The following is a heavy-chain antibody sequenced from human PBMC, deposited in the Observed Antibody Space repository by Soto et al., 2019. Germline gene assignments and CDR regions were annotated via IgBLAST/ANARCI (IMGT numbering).Heavy chain of an antibody. V-gene: IGHV3-23*01. CDR2: ISGSGGST. Sequence: EVQLLESGGGLVQPGGSLRLSCAASGYTFSSYAMSWVRQAPGKGLEWGSAISGSGGSTYYADSVKGRFTISRDNSKNTLYLQMNSLRAEDTAVYYCAKGASVGWVAAIYFDYWGQGTLVTVSS. CDR1: GYTFSSYA. J-gene: IGHJ4*02. CDR3: AKGASVGWVAAIYFDY. D-gene: IGHD2-15*01.